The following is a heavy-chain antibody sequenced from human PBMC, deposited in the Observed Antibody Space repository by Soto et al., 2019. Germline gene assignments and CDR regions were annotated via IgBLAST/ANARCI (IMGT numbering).Heavy chain of an antibody. CDR2: IYHSGST. V-gene: IGHV4-38-2*02. D-gene: IGHD4-17*01. J-gene: IGHJ6*02. CDR3: ARDNKSYGDYYYYYYGMDV. CDR1: GYSISSGYY. Sequence: SEALSLTCAVSGYSISSGYYWGWIRQPPGKGLEWIGSIYHSGSTYYNPSLKSRVTISVDTSKNQFSLKLSSVTAADTAVYYCARDNKSYGDYYYYYYGMDVWGQGTTVTVSS.